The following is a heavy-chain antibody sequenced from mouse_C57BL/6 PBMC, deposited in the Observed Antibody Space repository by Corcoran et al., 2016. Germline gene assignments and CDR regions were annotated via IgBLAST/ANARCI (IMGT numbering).Heavy chain of an antibody. V-gene: IGHV9-3*01. CDR1: GYTFTTYG. D-gene: IGHD1-1*01. J-gene: IGHJ4*01. CDR2: INTYSGVP. Sequence: QIQLVQSGPELKKPGETVKISCKASGYTFTTYGMSWVKQAQGKGLKWMGWINTYSGVPTYADDFKGRFAFSLETSASTAYLQINNLKNEDTATYFCARTTTVVWEDYWGQGTSVTVSS. CDR3: ARTTTVVWEDY.